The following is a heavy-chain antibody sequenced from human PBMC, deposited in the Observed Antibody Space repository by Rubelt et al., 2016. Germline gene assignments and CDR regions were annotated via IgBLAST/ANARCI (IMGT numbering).Heavy chain of an antibody. D-gene: IGHD3-10*01. Sequence: AASGFTFSSYWMHWVRQAPGKGLVWVSRINSDGSSTSYADSVKGRFTISRDNAKNTLYLHVNSLRAEDTAVYYCARGLYGSGSYLFDYWGQGTLVTVSS. V-gene: IGHV3-74*01. CDR1: GFTFSSYW. J-gene: IGHJ4*02. CDR3: ARGLYGSGSYLFDY. CDR2: INSDGSST.